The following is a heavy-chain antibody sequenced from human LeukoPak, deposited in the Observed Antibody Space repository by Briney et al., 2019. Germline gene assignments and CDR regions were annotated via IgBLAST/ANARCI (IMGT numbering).Heavy chain of an antibody. CDR2: IHYSGST. CDR3: ARLRGNYFPDY. Sequence: SETLSLTCTVSGGSMSGYCWTWIRQSPGRRLEWIAYIHYSGSTNYNPSLKSRVTISVDTSKNQFSLRLNSVTAADTAVYYCARLRGNYFPDYWGQGTLVTVSS. CDR1: GGSMSGYC. J-gene: IGHJ4*02. V-gene: IGHV4-59*01. D-gene: IGHD4-11*01.